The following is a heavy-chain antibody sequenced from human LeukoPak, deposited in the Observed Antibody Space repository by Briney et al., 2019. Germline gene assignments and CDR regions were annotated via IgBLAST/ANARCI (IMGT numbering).Heavy chain of an antibody. CDR3: ARGSATGWLQLPYYFDY. CDR2: IYYSGST. J-gene: IGHJ4*02. V-gene: IGHV4-59*01. CDR1: GGSISSYY. Sequence: PSETLSLTCTVSGGSISSYYWSWIRQPPGKGLEWIGYIYYSGSTNYNPSLKSRVTISVDTSKNQFSLKLSSVTAADTAVYYCARGSATGWLQLPYYFDYWGQGTLVTVSS. D-gene: IGHD5-24*01.